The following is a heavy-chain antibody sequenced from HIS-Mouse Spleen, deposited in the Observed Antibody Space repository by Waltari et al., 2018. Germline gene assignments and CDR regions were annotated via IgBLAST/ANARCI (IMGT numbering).Heavy chain of an antibody. J-gene: IGHJ2*01. D-gene: IGHD6-13*01. CDR2: ICYSRST. CDR1: GGSVSSSSYY. CDR3: AREIPYSSSWYDWYFDL. Sequence: QLQLQESGPGLVTPSETLSLTCPVSGGSVSSSSYYWGWIRQPPGRGLEWIGSICYSRSTYYNPSLKSRVTISVDTSKNQFSLKLSSVTAADTAVYYCAREIPYSSSWYDWYFDLWGRGTLVTVSS. V-gene: IGHV4-39*07.